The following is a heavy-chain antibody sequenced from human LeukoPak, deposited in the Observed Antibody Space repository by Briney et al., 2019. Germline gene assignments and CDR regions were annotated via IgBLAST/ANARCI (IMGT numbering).Heavy chain of an antibody. D-gene: IGHD3-3*01. V-gene: IGHV4-59*11. J-gene: IGHJ5*02. CDR3: AAGGFWSGYLSWFDP. CDR2: IYYSGST. Sequence: SDTLALSCKVSGCSISGHYWSWLRQPTGKGLEWIGYIYYSGSTNYNPSLKSRVTISVDTSKNQFSLKLSSVTAADTAVYYCAAGGFWSGYLSWFDPWGQGTLVTVSS. CDR1: GCSISGHY.